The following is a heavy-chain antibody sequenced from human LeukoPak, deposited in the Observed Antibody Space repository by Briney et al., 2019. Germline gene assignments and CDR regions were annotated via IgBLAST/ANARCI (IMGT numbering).Heavy chain of an antibody. CDR1: GGTFSSYA. D-gene: IGHD5-18*01. CDR2: IIPIFGTA. CDR3: ARDRWTAMVTWYFDY. J-gene: IGHJ4*02. Sequence: ASVKVSCKASGGTFSSYAISWVRQAPGQGLEWMGRIIPIFGTANCAQKFQGRVTITTDESTGTAYMELSSLRSEDTAVYYCARDRWTAMVTWYFDYWGQGTLVTVSS. V-gene: IGHV1-69*05.